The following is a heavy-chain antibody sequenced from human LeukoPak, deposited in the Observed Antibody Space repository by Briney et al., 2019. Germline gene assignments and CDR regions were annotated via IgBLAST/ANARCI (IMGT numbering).Heavy chain of an antibody. CDR2: ISSSSSYI. CDR1: GFTFSSYS. Sequence: GRSLRLSCAASGFTFSSYSMNWVRQAPGKGLEWVSSISSSSSYIYYADSVKGRFTISRDNAKNSLYLQMNSLRAEDTAVYYCARGALGYSGYDQTFDYWAQGTLVTVSS. J-gene: IGHJ4*02. V-gene: IGHV3-21*01. CDR3: ARGALGYSGYDQTFDY. D-gene: IGHD5-12*01.